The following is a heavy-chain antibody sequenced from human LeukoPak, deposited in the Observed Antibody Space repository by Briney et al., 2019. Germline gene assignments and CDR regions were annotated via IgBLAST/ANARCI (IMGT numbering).Heavy chain of an antibody. CDR1: GFTFDDYA. J-gene: IGHJ4*02. CDR2: ISWNSGSI. CDR3: AEGTMVRGGHFDY. D-gene: IGHD3-10*01. V-gene: IGHV3-9*01. Sequence: SLRLSCAASGFTFDDYAMHWVRQAPGKGLEWVSGISWNSGSIGYADSVKGRFTISRDNAKNSLYLQMNSLRAEDTALYYCAEGTMVRGGHFDYWGQGTLVTVSS.